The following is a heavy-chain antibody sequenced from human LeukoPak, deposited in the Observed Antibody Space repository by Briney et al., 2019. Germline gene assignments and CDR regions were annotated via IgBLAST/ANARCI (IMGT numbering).Heavy chain of an antibody. CDR3: ARGDAFSGDH. V-gene: IGHV3-7*04. CDR2: IHPEGDEK. CDR1: GFTFGNFW. J-gene: IGHJ4*02. Sequence: GRSLRLSCVASGFTFGNFWTSWVRHSPGRGLEWVANIHPEGDEKYHVESVMGRFTISRDNAKSSLFLQMNGLRAEDTAVYYCARGDAFSGDHWGQGTLVTVSS.